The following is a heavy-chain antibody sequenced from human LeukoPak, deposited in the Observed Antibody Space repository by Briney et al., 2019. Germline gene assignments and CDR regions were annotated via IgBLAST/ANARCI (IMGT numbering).Heavy chain of an antibody. CDR1: GGSISSSSYY. CDR3: ARGVTMIVVVIHDWYFDL. CDR2: IYYTRST. J-gene: IGHJ2*01. D-gene: IGHD3-22*01. V-gene: IGHV4-39*01. Sequence: SETLSLTCTVSGGSISSSSYYWGWIRQPPGKGPEWIGSIYYTRSTYYNPSLKSRVTISVDTSKNQFSLKLTSVTAADTAVYYCARGVTMIVVVIHDWYFDLWGRGTLVTVSS.